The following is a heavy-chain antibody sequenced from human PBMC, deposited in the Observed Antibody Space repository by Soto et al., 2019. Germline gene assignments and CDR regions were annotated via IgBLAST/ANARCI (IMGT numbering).Heavy chain of an antibody. Sequence: SETLSLTCTVSGDSVSSRNCYWIWILLPPGKGLELIGYLYYSGITNYNPSLKSRVTISADTSKKQFSLNLSSVTAADAAVYYCATLDLTYYSDYWGQGTLVTVSS. J-gene: IGHJ4*02. CDR3: ATLDLTYYSDY. V-gene: IGHV4-61*01. CDR2: LYYSGIT. D-gene: IGHD3-16*01. CDR1: GDSVSSRNCY.